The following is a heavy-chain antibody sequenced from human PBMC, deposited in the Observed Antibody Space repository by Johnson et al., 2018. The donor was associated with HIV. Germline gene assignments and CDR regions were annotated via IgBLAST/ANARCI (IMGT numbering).Heavy chain of an antibody. V-gene: IGHV3-30-3*01. Sequence: QVYLVESGGGVVQPGMSLRLSCAASGFTFSSYAMHWVRQAPGKGLEWVALISYDGTNKYYADSVKGRFTISRDNSKNTLHLQMNSLRAEDTAVYYCANGRGSWSGDAAFDIWGQGTMVTVSS. CDR2: ISYDGTNK. D-gene: IGHD6-13*01. J-gene: IGHJ3*02. CDR1: GFTFSSYA. CDR3: ANGRGSWSGDAAFDI.